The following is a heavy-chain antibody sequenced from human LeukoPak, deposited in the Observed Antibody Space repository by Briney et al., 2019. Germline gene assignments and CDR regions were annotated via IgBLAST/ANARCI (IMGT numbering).Heavy chain of an antibody. D-gene: IGHD6-6*01. Sequence: GGSLRLSCAASGFTFSSYGMHWVRQAPGKGLEWVAVISYDGSNKYYADSVKGRFTISRDNSKNTLYLQMNSLRAEDTAVYYCESNDGVAARYAFDIWGQGTMVTVSS. J-gene: IGHJ3*02. CDR3: ESNDGVAARYAFDI. CDR2: ISYDGSNK. V-gene: IGHV3-30*03. CDR1: GFTFSSYG.